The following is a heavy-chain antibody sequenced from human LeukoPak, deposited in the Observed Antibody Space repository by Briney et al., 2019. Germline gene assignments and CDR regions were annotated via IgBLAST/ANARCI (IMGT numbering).Heavy chain of an antibody. CDR3: ARDNCSGGSCYFDY. D-gene: IGHD2-15*01. CDR1: GFTVSSNY. Sequence: GGPLRLSCAASGFTVSSNYMSRVRQAPGKGLECGSVIYSGGSTYYADSVKGRFTIYRDYSNNTLYLQMNSLRAEDTAVYYCARDNCSGGSCYFDYWGQGTLVSVSS. CDR2: IYSGGST. J-gene: IGHJ4*02. V-gene: IGHV3-53*01.